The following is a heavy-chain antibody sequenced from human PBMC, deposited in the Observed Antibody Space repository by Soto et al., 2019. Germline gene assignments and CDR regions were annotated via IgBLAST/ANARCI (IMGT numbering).Heavy chain of an antibody. Sequence: PGGSLRLSCAASGLTVSSNYMSWVRQAPGKGLEWVSVIYTDGSTYYADSVKGRFTISRDNSKNTLYLQMNSLRAEDTAVYYCAREVRRERPIDHWGQGTLVTVSS. V-gene: IGHV3-66*01. J-gene: IGHJ4*02. D-gene: IGHD6-25*01. CDR1: GLTVSSNY. CDR3: AREVRRERPIDH. CDR2: IYTDGST.